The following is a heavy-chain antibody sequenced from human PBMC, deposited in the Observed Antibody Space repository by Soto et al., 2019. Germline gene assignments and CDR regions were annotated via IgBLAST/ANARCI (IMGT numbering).Heavy chain of an antibody. CDR3: TTLASTRAAARPRVRAYYYYMDV. CDR1: GFTFSNAW. CDR2: IKSKTDGGTT. J-gene: IGHJ6*03. V-gene: IGHV3-15*01. D-gene: IGHD6-6*01. Sequence: GGSLRLSCAASGFTFSNAWMSWVRQAPGKGLEWVGRIKSKTDGGTTDYAAPVKGRFTISRDDSKNTLYLQMNSLKTEDTAVYYCTTLASTRAAARPRVRAYYYYMDVWGKGTTVTVSS.